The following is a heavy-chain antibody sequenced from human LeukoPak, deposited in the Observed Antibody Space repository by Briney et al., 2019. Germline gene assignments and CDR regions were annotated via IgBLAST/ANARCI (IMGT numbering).Heavy chain of an antibody. CDR3: ARGIAVAGPHAFDI. V-gene: IGHV1-18*01. CDR1: GYTFTSYG. Sequence: ASVKVSCKASGYTFTSYGISWVRQAPGQGLEWMGWISAYNGNTNYAQKLQGRVTMTTDTSTSTAYMELRGLRSDDTAVYYCARGIAVAGPHAFDIWGQGTMVTVSS. J-gene: IGHJ3*02. D-gene: IGHD6-19*01. CDR2: ISAYNGNT.